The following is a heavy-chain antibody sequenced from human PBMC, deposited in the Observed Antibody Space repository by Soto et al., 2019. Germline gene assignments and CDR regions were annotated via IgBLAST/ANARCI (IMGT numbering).Heavy chain of an antibody. Sequence: QVQLLESGPRLVKASETLSLTCSVSGGSMSGHYWTWIRQSPERGLQWLGFISDSGDNNSDASIKDRLNISVDTSKNQFSLRLTSVTAADTALYYCARGRAIYGEWDYFDYWGQGALVTVSS. J-gene: IGHJ4*02. D-gene: IGHD1-26*01. CDR1: GGSMSGHY. CDR2: ISDSGDN. V-gene: IGHV4-59*11. CDR3: ARGRAIYGEWDYFDY.